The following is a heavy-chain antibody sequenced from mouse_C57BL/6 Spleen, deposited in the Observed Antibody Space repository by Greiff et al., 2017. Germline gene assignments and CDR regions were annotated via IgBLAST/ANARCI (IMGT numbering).Heavy chain of an antibody. J-gene: IGHJ2*01. Sequence: QVQLQQSGAELVRPGSSVKLSCKASGYTFTSYWMDWVKQRPGQGLEWIGNIYPSDSETHYNQKFKDKATLTVDKSSSTAYMQLRSLTSEDSAVYYCARGDGYYLFDYWGQGTTLTVSS. CDR1: GYTFTSYW. CDR2: IYPSDSET. V-gene: IGHV1-61*01. D-gene: IGHD2-3*01. CDR3: ARGDGYYLFDY.